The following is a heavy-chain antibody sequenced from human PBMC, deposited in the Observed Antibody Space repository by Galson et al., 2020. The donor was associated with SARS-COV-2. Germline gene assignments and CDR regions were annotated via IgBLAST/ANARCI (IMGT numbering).Heavy chain of an antibody. J-gene: IGHJ5*02. CDR2: IFYTGNT. Sequence: SETLSLTGTVTEGSISGYYWTWIRQPPGKGLEWIGSIFYTGNTDYNPSLKSRVTISVYTSKTQFSLRLTSVTAADTAVSYCSQVVSAWHDPWGQGTLVTVSS. V-gene: IGHV4-59*01. D-gene: IGHD2-21*01. CDR1: EGSISGYY. CDR3: SQVVSAWHDP.